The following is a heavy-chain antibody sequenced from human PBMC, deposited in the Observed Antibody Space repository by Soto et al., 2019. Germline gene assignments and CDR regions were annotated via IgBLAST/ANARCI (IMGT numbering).Heavy chain of an antibody. D-gene: IGHD4-17*01. CDR2: ISHDGSNK. Sequence: QVNLVESGGGVVQPGRSLRLSCAASGFTFSDYGMHWVRQDPGKGLEWVAAISHDGSNKFYGDSVKGRFTISRDNSKNTLLLQTDSLRDEDTAVYFCAKEARSRAVTATRVYGMDVWGQGTTVAVSS. CDR3: AKEARSRAVTATRVYGMDV. CDR1: GFTFSDYG. V-gene: IGHV3-30*18. J-gene: IGHJ6*02.